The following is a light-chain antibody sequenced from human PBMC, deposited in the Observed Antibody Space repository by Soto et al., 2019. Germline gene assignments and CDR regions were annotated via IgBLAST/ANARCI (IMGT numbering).Light chain of an antibody. CDR1: QSISSY. J-gene: IGKJ5*01. CDR2: AAS. Sequence: IQMTQSQSSLSASVGYRLTITCRASQSISSYLNWYQQKPGKAPKLMIYAASSLQSGVPSRFSGSGYGTDFNLTISSLQTEDLATYYCQQLNSYPITFGQGTRLEIK. CDR3: QQLNSYPIT. V-gene: IGKV1-39*01.